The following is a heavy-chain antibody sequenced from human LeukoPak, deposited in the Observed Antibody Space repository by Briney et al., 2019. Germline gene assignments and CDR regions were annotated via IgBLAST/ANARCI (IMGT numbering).Heavy chain of an antibody. D-gene: IGHD3-22*01. CDR2: IYYSGST. J-gene: IGHJ3*02. V-gene: IGHV4-39*07. CDR3: ARISGYDAFDI. Sequence: SETLSLTCTVSGGSISSGSYYWGWIRQPPGKGLEWIGSIYYSGSTYYNPSLKSRVTISVDTSKNQFSLKLSSVTAADTAVYYCARISGYDAFDIWGQGTMVTVSS. CDR1: GGSISSGSYY.